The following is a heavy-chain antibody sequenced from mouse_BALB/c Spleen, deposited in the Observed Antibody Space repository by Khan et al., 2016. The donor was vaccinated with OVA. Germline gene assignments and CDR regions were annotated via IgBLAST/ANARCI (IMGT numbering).Heavy chain of an antibody. Sequence: EVELVESGPELEKPGTSVKISCKASGYSFTGYNMNWVKQSNGKNLEWIGNIDPYYGTTSYNQKFKGKATLTVDTSSSTAYMQLKSLTSDDSAIYYCARVHCYYYPMDFWGQGTSVTVSS. J-gene: IGHJ4*01. CDR1: GYSFTGYN. V-gene: IGHV1-39*01. CDR3: ARVHCYYYPMDF. CDR2: IDPYYGTT.